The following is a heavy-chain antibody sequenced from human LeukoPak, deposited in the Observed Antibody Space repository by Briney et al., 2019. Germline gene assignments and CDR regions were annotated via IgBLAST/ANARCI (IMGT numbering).Heavy chain of an antibody. V-gene: IGHV4-59*08. D-gene: IGHD5-18*01. CDR1: GGSISSYY. J-gene: IGHJ4*02. CDR3: ARRGGYSYPFDY. Sequence: SETLSLICTVSGGSISSYYWSWIRQPPGKGLEWIGYIYYSGSTNYNPSLKSRVTISVDTSKNQFSLKLSSVTAADTAVYYCARRGGYSYPFDYWGQGTLVTVSS. CDR2: IYYSGST.